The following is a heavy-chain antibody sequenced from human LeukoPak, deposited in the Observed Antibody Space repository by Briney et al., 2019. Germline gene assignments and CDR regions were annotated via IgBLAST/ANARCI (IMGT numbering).Heavy chain of an antibody. J-gene: IGHJ4*02. D-gene: IGHD3-9*01. V-gene: IGHV3-48*03. CDR1: GFTFSSYE. Sequence: GSLRLSCAASGFTFSSYEMNWGGQAPGKGVEGVSYISSSGSNIYYADSVKGRFTISRDNAKNSLYLQMNSLRAEDTAVYYCAREVVLRYFDRWGQGTLVTVSS. CDR2: ISSSGSNI. CDR3: AREVVLRYFDR.